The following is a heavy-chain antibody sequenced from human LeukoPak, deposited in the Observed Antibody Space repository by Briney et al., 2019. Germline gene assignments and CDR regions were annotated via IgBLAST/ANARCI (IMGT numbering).Heavy chain of an antibody. J-gene: IGHJ4*02. CDR2: ISNGGST. Sequence: PWGSLRLSCAASGFTFSSYAMNWVRQPPGKGLEWVSGISNGGSTYYADSVKGRFTISRDYFQNTLYLQMNSLRAEDTAVYYCAKETSSSFDYWGQGTLVTVSS. V-gene: IGHV3-23*01. CDR1: GFTFSSYA. CDR3: AKETSSSFDY. D-gene: IGHD6-6*01.